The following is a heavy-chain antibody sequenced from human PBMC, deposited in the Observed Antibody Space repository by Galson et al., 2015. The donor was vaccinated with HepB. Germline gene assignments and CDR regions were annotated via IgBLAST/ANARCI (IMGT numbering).Heavy chain of an antibody. CDR3: AKVFPEKTDGWYRQALYYFDS. D-gene: IGHD6-19*01. CDR1: GFTFRNYA. V-gene: IGHV3-23*01. Sequence: LRLSCAASGFTFRNYAMAWVRQAPGKGLEWISAITPSGDNTYSADSMKGRFFISRDNSQNTLFLQMNSLRADDTAIYFCAKVFPEKTDGWYRQALYYFDSWGQGTRVTVS. CDR2: ITPSGDNT. J-gene: IGHJ4*02.